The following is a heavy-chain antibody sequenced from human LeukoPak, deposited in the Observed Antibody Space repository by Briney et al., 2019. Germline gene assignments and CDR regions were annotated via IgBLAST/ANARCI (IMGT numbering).Heavy chain of an antibody. D-gene: IGHD6-6*01. CDR2: IRYDGSNK. Sequence: GGSLRLSCAASGFTFSSYGMHWVRQAPGKGLEWVAFIRYDGSNKYYADSVKGRFTISRDNSKNTLYLQMNSLRAEDTAVYYCAKVDSSSPSHLDYWGQGTLVTVSS. V-gene: IGHV3-30*02. CDR3: AKVDSSSPSHLDY. CDR1: GFTFSSYG. J-gene: IGHJ4*02.